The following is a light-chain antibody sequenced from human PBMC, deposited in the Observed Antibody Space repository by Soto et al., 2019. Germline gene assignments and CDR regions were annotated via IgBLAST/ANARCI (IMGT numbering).Light chain of an antibody. J-gene: IGLJ2*01. CDR2: SNN. V-gene: IGLV1-44*01. Sequence: QSVLTQPPSASGTPGQRVTISCSGSSSNMGSNTVNWYQQLPGTAPNLLIYSNNQRPSGVPDRFSGSKSGTSASLAISGLQSEDEAEYYCAACDDSLNGPVFGGGTKLTVL. CDR1: SSNMGSNT. CDR3: AACDDSLNGPV.